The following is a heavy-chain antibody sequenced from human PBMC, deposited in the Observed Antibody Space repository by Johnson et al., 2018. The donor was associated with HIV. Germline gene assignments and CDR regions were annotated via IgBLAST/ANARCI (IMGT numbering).Heavy chain of an antibody. V-gene: IGHV3-7*04. CDR2: IKQDRSAK. J-gene: IGHJ3*02. D-gene: IGHD2-15*01. CDR3: ARVAALYDAFDI. Sequence: VQLVESAGGLVQPGGSLRLSCAASGFTLSSYWLSWVRQAPGKGLERVANIKQDRSAKYYVDFVKGRFSISRDNAKNTRCLKRNSMSAEDTAVYYCARVAALYDAFDIWGQGTMVTVS. CDR1: GFTLSSYW.